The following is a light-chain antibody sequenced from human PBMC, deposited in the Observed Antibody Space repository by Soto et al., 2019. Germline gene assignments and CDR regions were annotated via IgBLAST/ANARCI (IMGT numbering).Light chain of an antibody. V-gene: IGLV1-47*01. J-gene: IGLJ2*01. CDR3: AAWDDTLSGVV. CDR1: SSNIGSNY. Sequence: QSVLTQPPSASGTPGQRVTISCSGSSSNIGSNYVYWYQQLPRTAPKLLLYRDNQRPSEVPDRFSDSKSGTSASLAISGLRSDDEADYYCAAWDDTLSGVVFGGGTKLTVL. CDR2: RDN.